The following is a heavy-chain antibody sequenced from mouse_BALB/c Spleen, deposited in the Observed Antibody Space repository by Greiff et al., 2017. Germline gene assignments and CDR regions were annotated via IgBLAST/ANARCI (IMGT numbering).Heavy chain of an antibody. Sequence: VQLQQSGPELVKPGASVKISCKASGYTFTDYNMHWVKQSHGKSLEWIGYIYPYNGGTGYNQKFKSKATLTVDNSSSTAYMELRSLTSEDSAVYYCARGDYGSSYFDYWGQGTTLTVSS. CDR1: GYTFTDYN. CDR2: IYPYNGGT. V-gene: IGHV1S29*02. D-gene: IGHD1-1*01. J-gene: IGHJ2*01. CDR3: ARGDYGSSYFDY.